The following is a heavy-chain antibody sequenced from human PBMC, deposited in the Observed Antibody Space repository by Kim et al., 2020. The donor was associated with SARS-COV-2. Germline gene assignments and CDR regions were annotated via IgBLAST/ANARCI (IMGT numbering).Heavy chain of an antibody. CDR3: ARKARFNDGYYDY. CDR2: INHSGDTNYYASLSHDGDT. Sequence: SETLSLTCGVYGGSFSGYHWSWIRQPPGKGLEWIGEINHSGDTNYYASLSHDGDTNYNPSLKSRVTISMDTSKNQFSLRLSSVTAADTAVYYCARKARFNDGYYDYWGQGTQVIVSS. CDR1: GGSFSGYH. J-gene: IGHJ4*02. D-gene: IGHD3-22*01. V-gene: IGHV4-34*01.